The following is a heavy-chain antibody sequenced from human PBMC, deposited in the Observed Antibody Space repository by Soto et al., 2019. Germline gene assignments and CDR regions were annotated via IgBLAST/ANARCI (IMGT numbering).Heavy chain of an antibody. CDR1: GASISSHY. D-gene: IGHD3-3*01. CDR2: IHYSGST. CDR3: ARSYYDFWSGSYYYYMDV. V-gene: IGHV4-59*08. Sequence: QVQLQESGPGLVKPSETLSLTCIVSGASISSHYWSWIRQPPGKGLEWIGYIHYSGSTNYNPSLKSRVPISGDTSKSQFSLKLGSVTAADTAVYYCARSYYDFWSGSYYYYMDVWGKGTTVTVSS. J-gene: IGHJ6*03.